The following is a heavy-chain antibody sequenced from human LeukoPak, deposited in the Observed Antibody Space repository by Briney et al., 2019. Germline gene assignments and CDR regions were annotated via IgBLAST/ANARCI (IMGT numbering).Heavy chain of an antibody. CDR1: GGSISSHY. D-gene: IGHD5-18*01. CDR2: IYYSGST. CDR3: AREARYSYGYNSYMDV. Sequence: SETLSLTCTVSGGSISSHYWGWIRQPTGKGLEWIGYIYYSGSTNYNPSLKSRVTISGDTSKNQFSLKLSSVTAADTAVYYCAREARYSYGYNSYMDVWGKGTTVTVSS. V-gene: IGHV4-59*11. J-gene: IGHJ6*03.